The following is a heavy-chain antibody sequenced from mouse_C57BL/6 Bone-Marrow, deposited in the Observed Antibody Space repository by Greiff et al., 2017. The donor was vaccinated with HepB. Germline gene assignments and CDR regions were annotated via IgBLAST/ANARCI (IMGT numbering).Heavy chain of an antibody. CDR3: ARIVTTWAWFAY. D-gene: IGHD2-5*01. CDR2: ISSGGSYT. CDR1: GFTFSSYG. V-gene: IGHV5-6*01. Sequence: EVQLVESGGDLVKPGGSLKLSCAASGFTFSSYGMSWVRQTPDKRLEWVATISSGGSYTYYPDSVNGRFTISRDNAKNTLYLQMSSLKSEDTAMYYCARIVTTWAWFAYWGQGTLVTVSA. J-gene: IGHJ3*01.